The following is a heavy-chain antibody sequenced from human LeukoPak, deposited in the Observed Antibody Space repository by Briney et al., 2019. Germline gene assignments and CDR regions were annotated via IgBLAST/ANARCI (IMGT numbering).Heavy chain of an antibody. CDR1: GYTFTSCD. J-gene: IGHJ4*02. CDR3: TRGSSGRRDN. D-gene: IGHD6-19*01. V-gene: IGHV1-8*01. CDR2: MNPNSGNT. Sequence: ASVKVSCKASGYTFTSCDINWVRQATGQGPEWMGWMNPNSGNTGYGQSFQGRITMNRDISIGTAYMELSNLTSEDTAIYYCTRGSSGRRDNWGQGTLVTVSA.